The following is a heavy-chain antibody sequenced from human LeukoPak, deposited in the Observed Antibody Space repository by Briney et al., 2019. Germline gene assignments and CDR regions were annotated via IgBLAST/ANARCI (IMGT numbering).Heavy chain of an antibody. J-gene: IGHJ4*02. CDR2: INWNGGST. CDR1: AFTFSSYW. D-gene: IGHD6-19*01. V-gene: IGHV3-20*04. CDR3: ARVSDISVAAYFDY. Sequence: GGSLRLSCTASAFTFSSYWMHWVRQAPGKGLEWVSTINWNGGSTGYADSVKGRFTISRDNAKNSLYLQMNSLRAEDTALYYCARVSDISVAAYFDYWGQGTLVTVSS.